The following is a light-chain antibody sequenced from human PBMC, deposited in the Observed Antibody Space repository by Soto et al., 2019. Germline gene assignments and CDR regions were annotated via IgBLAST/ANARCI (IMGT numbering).Light chain of an antibody. CDR1: QGISSY. V-gene: IGKV1-9*01. Sequence: DIQLTQSPSFLSASVGDRVTITCRASQGISSYLAWYQQKPGKAPKLLIYAASTLQSGVPSRFSGSGSGTDFSLTISSLQPEDFATYYCQQLNIYPYTFGQGTRLEIK. CDR2: AAS. CDR3: QQLNIYPYT. J-gene: IGKJ2*01.